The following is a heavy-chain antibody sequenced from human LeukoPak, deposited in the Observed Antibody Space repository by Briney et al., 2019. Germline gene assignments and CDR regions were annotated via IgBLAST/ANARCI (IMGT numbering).Heavy chain of an antibody. CDR2: ISYDGSNK. CDR3: ARASSIAARSLDY. J-gene: IGHJ4*02. Sequence: GGSLRLSCAASGFTFSSYAMHWVRQAPGRGLEWVAVISYDGSNKYYADSVKGRFTISRDNSKNTLYLQMNSLRAEDTAVYYCARASSIAARSLDYWGQGTLVTVSS. CDR1: GFTFSSYA. V-gene: IGHV3-30-3*01. D-gene: IGHD6-6*01.